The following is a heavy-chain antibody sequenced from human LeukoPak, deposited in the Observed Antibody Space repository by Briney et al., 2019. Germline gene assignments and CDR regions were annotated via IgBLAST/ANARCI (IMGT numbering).Heavy chain of an antibody. CDR3: ARVRYCSGGSCSARWFDP. Sequence: ASVKVSCKASGYTFTSYGISWVRQAPGQGLEWMGWISAYNGNTNYAQKLQGRVTMTTDTSTSTAYMELRSLRSDDTAVYYCARVRYCSGGSCSARWFDPWGQGTLVTVSS. D-gene: IGHD2-15*01. J-gene: IGHJ5*02. CDR2: ISAYNGNT. CDR1: GYTFTSYG. V-gene: IGHV1-18*01.